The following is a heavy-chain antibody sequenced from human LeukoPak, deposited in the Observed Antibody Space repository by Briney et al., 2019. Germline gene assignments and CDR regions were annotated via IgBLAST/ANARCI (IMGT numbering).Heavy chain of an antibody. D-gene: IGHD4-23*01. CDR3: ARAGGYGGMNWFDP. Sequence: SQTLSLTCAISGDSVSSNSAAWNWIRQSPSRGLEWLGRTYYRSKWYNDYAVSVKSRITINPDTSKNQFSLKLSSVTAADTAVYHCARAGGYGGMNWFDPWGQGTLVTVSS. J-gene: IGHJ5*02. CDR1: GDSVSSNSAA. V-gene: IGHV6-1*01. CDR2: TYYRSKWYN.